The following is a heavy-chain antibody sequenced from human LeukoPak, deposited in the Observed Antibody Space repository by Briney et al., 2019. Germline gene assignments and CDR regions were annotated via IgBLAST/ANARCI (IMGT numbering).Heavy chain of an antibody. CDR1: GGSISSYY. CDR2: IHTSGST. CDR3: ASSYSGNYYVFDY. V-gene: IGHV4-4*07. Sequence: KPSETLSLTCTVSGGSISSYYWSWIRQPAGKGLEWIGRIHTSGSTNYNPSLKSRVTMSLDTSNNQFSLKLSSVTAADTAVYYCASSYSGNYYVFDYWGQGTLVTVSS. D-gene: IGHD1-26*01. J-gene: IGHJ4*02.